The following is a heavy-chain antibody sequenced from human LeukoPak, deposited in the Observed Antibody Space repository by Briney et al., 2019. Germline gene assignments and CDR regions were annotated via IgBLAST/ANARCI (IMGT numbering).Heavy chain of an antibody. CDR2: ISYDGSNK. CDR3: ARDLLKFREQQLVI. CDR1: GFTFSSYA. V-gene: IGHV3-30*04. D-gene: IGHD6-13*01. J-gene: IGHJ4*02. Sequence: GGSLRLSCAASGFTFSSYAMHWVRQAPGKGLEWVAVISYDGSNKYYADSVKGRFTISRGNSKNTLYLQMNSLRAEDTAVYYCARDLLKFREQQLVIWGQGTLVTVSS.